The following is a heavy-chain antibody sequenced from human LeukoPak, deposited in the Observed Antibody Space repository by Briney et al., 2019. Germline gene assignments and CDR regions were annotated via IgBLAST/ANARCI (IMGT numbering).Heavy chain of an antibody. V-gene: IGHV3-21*01. Sequence: GGSLRLSCAASGFTFSSYSMNWVRQAPGKGLEWVSSISSSSSYLYYADSVKGRFTISRDNAKNSLYLQMNSLRAEDTAVYYCARDRYYYDSSGYYWNYYYGMDVWGQGTTVTVSS. D-gene: IGHD3-22*01. CDR2: ISSSSSYL. CDR3: ARDRYYYDSSGYYWNYYYGMDV. CDR1: GFTFSSYS. J-gene: IGHJ6*02.